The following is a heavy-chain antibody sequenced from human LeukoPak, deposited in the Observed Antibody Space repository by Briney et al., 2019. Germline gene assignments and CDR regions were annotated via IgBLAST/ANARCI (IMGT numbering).Heavy chain of an antibody. Sequence: ASVKVSCKASGYTFTSYYMHWVRQAPGQGLEWMGIINPSGGNTNYAQKFQGRVTMTRDMSMSTVYMELSSLRSEDTAMYYCARALPHRRLMDTTMEQHWFDPWGQGTLVTVSS. CDR3: ARALPHRRLMDTTMEQHWFDP. V-gene: IGHV1-46*01. D-gene: IGHD5-18*01. CDR2: INPSGGNT. J-gene: IGHJ5*02. CDR1: GYTFTSYY.